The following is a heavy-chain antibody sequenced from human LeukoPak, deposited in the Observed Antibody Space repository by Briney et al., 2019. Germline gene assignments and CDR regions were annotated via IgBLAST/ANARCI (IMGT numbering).Heavy chain of an antibody. V-gene: IGHV3-48*01. D-gene: IGHD6-19*01. Sequence: GGSLRLSCAASGFTFSTYGMNWVRQAPGKGLGWVSYITTGSRTIYYADSVKGRFTISRDNAKNSLYLQMNSLRAEDTAVYYCARDLLAVAGTAHFDYWGQGTLVTVSS. CDR2: ITTGSRTI. J-gene: IGHJ4*02. CDR3: ARDLLAVAGTAHFDY. CDR1: GFTFSTYG.